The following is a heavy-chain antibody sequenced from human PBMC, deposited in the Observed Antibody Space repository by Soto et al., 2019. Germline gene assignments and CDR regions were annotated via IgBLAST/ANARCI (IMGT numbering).Heavy chain of an antibody. J-gene: IGHJ5*02. CDR2: IIPILGIA. Sequence: SVKVSCKASGGTFSSYTISWVRQAPGQGLEWMGRIIPILGIANYAQKFQGRVTITADKSTSTAYMELSSLRFEDTAVYYCARDNYYDFGSGYLTHRANWFDPWGQGTLVTVSS. CDR3: ARDNYYDFGSGYLTHRANWFDP. D-gene: IGHD3-3*01. V-gene: IGHV1-69*04. CDR1: GGTFSSYT.